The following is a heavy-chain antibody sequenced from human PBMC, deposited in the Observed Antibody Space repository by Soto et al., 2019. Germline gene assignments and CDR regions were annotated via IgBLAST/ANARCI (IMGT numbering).Heavy chain of an antibody. CDR2: IKEDGSEE. CDR3: VGGRSWHFDL. Sequence: EVQLVESGGGLVQPGGSLRLSCAASGISFSSYWMSWFRQAPSQGLEWVANIKEDGSEEHYVGSVKGRFTISRDNAKNSLYLQMHSLRDDDTAVYYCVGGRSWHFDLWGRGTLVTVSS. CDR1: GISFSSYW. J-gene: IGHJ2*01. V-gene: IGHV3-7*01.